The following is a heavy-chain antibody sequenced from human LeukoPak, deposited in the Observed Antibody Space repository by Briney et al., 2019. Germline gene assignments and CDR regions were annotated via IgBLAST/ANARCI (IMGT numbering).Heavy chain of an antibody. CDR1: GGSISSYY. CDR3: ARDGYHFDSSGFYSLDY. V-gene: IGHV4-59*12. Sequence: PSETLSLTCTVSGGSISSYYWSWIRQPPGKGLEWIGYIYYSGSTNYNPSLKSRVTMSVDTSKNQFSLKLSSVTAADTAVYYCARDGYHFDSSGFYSLDYWGQGTLVTVSS. CDR2: IYYSGST. J-gene: IGHJ4*02. D-gene: IGHD3-22*01.